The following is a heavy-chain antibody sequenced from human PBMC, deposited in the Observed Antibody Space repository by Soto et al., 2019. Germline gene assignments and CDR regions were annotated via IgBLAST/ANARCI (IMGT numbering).Heavy chain of an antibody. CDR1: GGSVSSSTYF. CDR3: TGGGAADYFDY. Sequence: QVQLQESGPGLVKPSETLSLTCTVSGGSVSSSTYFWSWIRQPPGKGLEWIGYISYTGSTKYNASFKVGVTLQVDPSQNPSSLGLSSVPAADPAVYSCTGGGAADYFDYWGQGTLVTVSS. J-gene: IGHJ4*02. V-gene: IGHV4-61*03. CDR2: ISYTGST. D-gene: IGHD3-16*01.